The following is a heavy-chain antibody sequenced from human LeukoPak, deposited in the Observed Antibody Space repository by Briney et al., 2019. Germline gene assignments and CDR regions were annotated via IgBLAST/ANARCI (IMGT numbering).Heavy chain of an antibody. D-gene: IGHD1-1*01. V-gene: IGHV3-23*01. CDR2: ISGGGAYT. J-gene: IGHJ4*02. CDR1: GFSFSSYG. CDR3: ARVLSGQLLFAY. Sequence: GGSLRLSCAASGFSFSSYGMSWVRQAPGKGLEWVSTISGGGAYTYYAGSVKGRFTISRDNSKNTLYLRMNSLGAEDTAVYYCARVLSGQLLFAYWGQGTLVTVSS.